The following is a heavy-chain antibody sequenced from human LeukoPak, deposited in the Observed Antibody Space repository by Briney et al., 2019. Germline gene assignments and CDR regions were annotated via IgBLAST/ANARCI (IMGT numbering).Heavy chain of an antibody. CDR3: ATDNGGWSDDAFDI. CDR1: GHTLTDLS. J-gene: IGHJ3*02. D-gene: IGHD6-19*01. V-gene: IGHV1-24*01. CDR2: FDPEEGEI. Sequence: ASVKVSCKVSGHTLTDLSIHWVRQAPGRGPEWMGGFDPEEGEIVYAQMLQGRFTMTEDTPTDTAFMDLSSLKSEDTAVYYCATDNGGWSDDAFDIWGQGTMVTVSS.